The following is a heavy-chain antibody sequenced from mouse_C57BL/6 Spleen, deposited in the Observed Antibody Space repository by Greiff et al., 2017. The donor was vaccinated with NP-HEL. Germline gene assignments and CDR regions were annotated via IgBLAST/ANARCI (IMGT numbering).Heavy chain of an antibody. D-gene: IGHD2-5*01. CDR1: GYTFTDYN. CDR2: INPNNGGT. CDR3: ARGAYYSKMMDY. V-gene: IGHV1-18*01. Sequence: EVQLQQSGPELVKPGASVKIPCKASGYTFTDYNMDWVKQSHGKSLEWIGDINPNNGGTIYNQKFKGKATLTVDKSSSTAYMELRSLTSEDTAVYYCARGAYYSKMMDYWGQGTSVTVSS. J-gene: IGHJ4*01.